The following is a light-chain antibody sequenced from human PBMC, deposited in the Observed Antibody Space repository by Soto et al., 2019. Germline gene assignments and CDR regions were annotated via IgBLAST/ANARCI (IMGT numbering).Light chain of an antibody. CDR2: EGS. J-gene: IGLJ2*01. CDR1: SSDVGSYNL. CDR3: CSYAGSGTFG. V-gene: IGLV2-23*03. Sequence: QSVLTQPASVSGSPGQSITISCTGTSSDVGSYNLVSWYQQHPGKAPKLMIYEGSKRPSGVSNRFSGSKSGNTASLTISGLQAEDGADYYCCSYAGSGTFGFGGGTKLTVL.